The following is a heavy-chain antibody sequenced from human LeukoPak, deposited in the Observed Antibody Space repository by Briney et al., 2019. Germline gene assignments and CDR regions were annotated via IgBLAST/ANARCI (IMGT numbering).Heavy chain of an antibody. CDR2: INPNSGGT. CDR3: GRDRHWNQGNFDY. D-gene: IGHD1-1*01. Sequence: ASVKVSFKASGYTFTGYYMHWVRQAPGQGLEWMGWINPNSGGTNYAQKFQGRVTMTGDTSIGTAYMELNRLTYDDTAVYYCGRDRHWNQGNFDYWGQGTLVTVSS. V-gene: IGHV1-2*02. J-gene: IGHJ4*02. CDR1: GYTFTGYY.